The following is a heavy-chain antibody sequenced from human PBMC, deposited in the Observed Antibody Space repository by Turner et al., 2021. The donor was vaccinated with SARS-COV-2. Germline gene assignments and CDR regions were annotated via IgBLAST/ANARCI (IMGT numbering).Heavy chain of an antibody. J-gene: IGHJ5*02. CDR3: APSPITMVRGVITFGWFDP. Sequence: QLQLQESGPGLVTPSETLSLTCTVSGGSISSSSYYWGWIRQPPGKGLEWIGSIYYSGSTYYNPSLKSRVTISVDTSKNQFSLKLSSVTAADTAVYYCAPSPITMVRGVITFGWFDPWGQGTLVTVSS. CDR2: IYYSGST. D-gene: IGHD3-10*01. V-gene: IGHV4-39*01. CDR1: GGSISSSSYY.